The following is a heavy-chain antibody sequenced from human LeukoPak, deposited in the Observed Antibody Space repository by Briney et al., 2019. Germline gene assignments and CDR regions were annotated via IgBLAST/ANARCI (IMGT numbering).Heavy chain of an antibody. Sequence: GRSLRLSCAASGFTFSSYAMRWVRQAPGRGLEWMAVISYDGSNKYYADSVKGRFTISRDNSKNTLYLQMNSLRTEDTAVYYCARDSGPFDYWGQGTLVTVSS. CDR1: GFTFSSYA. D-gene: IGHD6-19*01. J-gene: IGHJ4*02. V-gene: IGHV3-30-3*01. CDR2: ISYDGSNK. CDR3: ARDSGPFDY.